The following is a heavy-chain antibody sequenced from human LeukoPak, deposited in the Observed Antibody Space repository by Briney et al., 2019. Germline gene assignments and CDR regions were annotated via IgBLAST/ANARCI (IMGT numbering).Heavy chain of an antibody. V-gene: IGHV1-24*01. D-gene: IGHD3-10*01. Sequence: ASVKVSRKVSGYTLTELSMHWVRQAPGKGLEWMGGFDPEDGETIYAQKFQGRVTMTEDTSTDTAYMELSSLRSEDTAVYYCATEEYYYGSGSYSKAFDYWGQGTLATVSS. CDR2: FDPEDGET. CDR3: ATEEYYYGSGSYSKAFDY. J-gene: IGHJ4*02. CDR1: GYTLTELS.